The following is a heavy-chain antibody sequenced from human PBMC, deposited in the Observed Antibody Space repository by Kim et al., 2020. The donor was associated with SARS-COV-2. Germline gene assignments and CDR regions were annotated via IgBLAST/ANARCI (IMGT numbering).Heavy chain of an antibody. D-gene: IGHD3-10*01. J-gene: IGHJ4*02. V-gene: IGHV4-59*08. CDR2: IYYSGST. CDR3: ARWGGYGSSLDN. CDR1: GGSISSYY. Sequence: SETLSLTCTVSGGSISSYYWSWIRQPPGKGLEWIGYIYYSGSTNYNPSLKSRVTISVDTSKNQFSLKLSSVTAADTAVYYCARWGGYGSSLDNWGQGALVTVSS.